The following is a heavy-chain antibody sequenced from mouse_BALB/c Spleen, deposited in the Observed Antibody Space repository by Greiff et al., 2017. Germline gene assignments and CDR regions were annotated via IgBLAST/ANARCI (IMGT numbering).Heavy chain of an antibody. V-gene: IGHV1-5*01. J-gene: IGHJ2*01. CDR3: TRKPVRNYFDY. D-gene: IGHD1-1*01. CDR2: IYPGNSDT. Sequence: EVQLQESGTVLARPGASVKMSCKASGYSFTSYWMHWVKQRPGQGLEWIGAIYPGNSDTSYNQKFKGKAKLTAVTYASTAYMELSSLTNEDSAVYYCTRKPVRNYFDYWGQGTTLTVSS. CDR1: GYSFTSYW.